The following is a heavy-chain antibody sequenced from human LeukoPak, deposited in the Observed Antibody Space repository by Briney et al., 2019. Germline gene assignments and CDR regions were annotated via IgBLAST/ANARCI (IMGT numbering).Heavy chain of an antibody. V-gene: IGHV1-24*01. D-gene: IGHD1-26*01. J-gene: IGHJ3*02. Sequence: ASVKVSCKVSGYTLTELSMHWVRQAPGKGLEWMGGFDPEDGETIYAQKFQGRVTMTEDTSTDTAYMELSSLRSEDTAVYYCATVPPAPIVGATDAFDIWGQGTMVTVSS. CDR1: GYTLTELS. CDR2: FDPEDGET. CDR3: ATVPPAPIVGATDAFDI.